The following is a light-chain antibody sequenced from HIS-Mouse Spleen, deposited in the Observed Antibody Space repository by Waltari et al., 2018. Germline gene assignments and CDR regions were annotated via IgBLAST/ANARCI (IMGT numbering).Light chain of an antibody. CDR1: RRDVGGYNY. J-gene: IGLJ3*02. V-gene: IGLV2-14*01. Sequence: QSALTQPASVSGSPGQSITISCTGTRRDVGGYNYVPWYQQHPGKAPKLMIYEVSNRPSGVSNRFSGSKSGNTASLTISGLQAEDEADYYCSSYTSSSNWVFGGGTKLTVL. CDR3: SSYTSSSNWV. CDR2: EVS.